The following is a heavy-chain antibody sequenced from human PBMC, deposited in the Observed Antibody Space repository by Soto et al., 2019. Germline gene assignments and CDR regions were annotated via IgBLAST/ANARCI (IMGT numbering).Heavy chain of an antibody. V-gene: IGHV3-21*01. Sequence: EVQLVESGGGLVKPGGSLRLSCAASGFSFSSYSMNWVRQAPGKGLEWVSSISSSASYTYYADSLKGRFTISRDNAKNSLFLQMNRLRAEDTAVYYCARIIGYGYHYYGMDVWGQGTTVTVSS. CDR2: ISSSASYT. CDR3: ARIIGYGYHYYGMDV. D-gene: IGHD5-18*01. CDR1: GFSFSSYS. J-gene: IGHJ6*02.